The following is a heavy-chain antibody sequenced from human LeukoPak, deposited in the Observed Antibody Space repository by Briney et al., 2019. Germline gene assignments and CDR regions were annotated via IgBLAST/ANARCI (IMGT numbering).Heavy chain of an antibody. CDR3: ARLPYN. Sequence: GGSLRLSCAASGFTFGSYWMSWVRQAPGKGLEWVANIKQDGSEKYYVDSVKGRFTISRDNAKNSLYLQMNSLRAEDTAVYYCARLPYNWGQGTLVTVSS. D-gene: IGHD1-1*01. J-gene: IGHJ4*02. CDR1: GFTFGSYW. CDR2: IKQDGSEK. V-gene: IGHV3-7*03.